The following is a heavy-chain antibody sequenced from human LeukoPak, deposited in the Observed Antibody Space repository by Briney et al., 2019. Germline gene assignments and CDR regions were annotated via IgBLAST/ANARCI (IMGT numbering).Heavy chain of an antibody. CDR3: ARDGGRYSGYDLFDP. CDR1: GYSISSGYY. J-gene: IGHJ5*02. CDR2: IYHSGST. V-gene: IGHV4-38-2*02. Sequence: SETLSLTCTVSGYSISSGYYWGWLRQPPGKGLEWIGSIYHSGSTYYNPSLKSRVTMSVDTSKNQFSLKLSSVTAADTAVYYCARDGGRYSGYDLFDPWGQGTLVTVSS. D-gene: IGHD5-12*01.